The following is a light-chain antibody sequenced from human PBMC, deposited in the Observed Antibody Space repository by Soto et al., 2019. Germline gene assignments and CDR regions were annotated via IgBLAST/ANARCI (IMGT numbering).Light chain of an antibody. CDR2: GAS. J-gene: IGKJ1*01. CDR3: QQYGSSPRT. Sequence: EIVLTQSPGTLSLSPGARATLSCRASQSVSSSYLAWYQQKPGQAPRLLIYGASSRATGIPDRFSGSGSGTDLTITISRLEPEDFEVYYCQQYGSSPRTFGQGTKVDI. CDR1: QSVSSSY. V-gene: IGKV3-20*01.